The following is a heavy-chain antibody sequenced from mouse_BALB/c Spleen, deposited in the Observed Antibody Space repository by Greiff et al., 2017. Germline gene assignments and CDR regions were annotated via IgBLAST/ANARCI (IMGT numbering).Heavy chain of an antibody. CDR1: GFNIKDYY. CDR2: IDPENGDT. D-gene: IGHD2-4*01. J-gene: IGHJ4*01. Sequence: EVQLQQSGAELVRPGASVKLSCTASGFNIKDYYMHWVKQRPEQGLEWIGWIDPENGDTEYAPKFQGKATMTADTSSNTAYLQLSSLTSEDTAVYYCNDYDYYAMDYWGQGTSVTVSS. V-gene: IGHV14-4*02. CDR3: NDYDYYAMDY.